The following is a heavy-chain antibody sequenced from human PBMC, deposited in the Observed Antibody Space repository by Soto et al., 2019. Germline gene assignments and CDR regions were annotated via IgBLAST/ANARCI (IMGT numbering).Heavy chain of an antibody. CDR1: GFTFSSYA. J-gene: IGHJ4*02. Sequence: GGSLRLSCAASGFTFSSYAMSWVRQAPGKGLEWVSASSGSGGSTYYADSVKGRFTISRDNSKNTLYLQMNSLRAEDTAVYYCAKAHYDILTGYYPDFDYWGQGTLVTVSS. V-gene: IGHV3-23*01. CDR2: SSGSGGST. D-gene: IGHD3-9*01. CDR3: AKAHYDILTGYYPDFDY.